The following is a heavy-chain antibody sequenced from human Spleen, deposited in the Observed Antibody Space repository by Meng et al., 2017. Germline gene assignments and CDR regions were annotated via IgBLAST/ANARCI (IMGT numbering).Heavy chain of an antibody. D-gene: IGHD4-11*01. CDR3: AREEDYRNYFDN. CDR1: GYTFANYP. CDR2: INAGKGNI. J-gene: IGHJ4*02. V-gene: IGHV1-3*01. Sequence: QVQFVQSGAEGKKPGASVKVPCKASGYTFANYPVHWVRQAPGQRLEWMGWINAGKGNIKYSQKFQGRITITGATYATTVYMELTGLTSEDTAVYFCAREEDYRNYFDNWGQGTLVTVSS.